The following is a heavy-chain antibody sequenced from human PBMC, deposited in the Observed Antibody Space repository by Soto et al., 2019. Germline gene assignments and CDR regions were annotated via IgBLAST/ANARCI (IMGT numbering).Heavy chain of an antibody. V-gene: IGHV4-59*01. CDR3: ARGGNRYSNTASGVGGFDF. CDR2: IYYTGTT. CDR1: GVSISSSY. J-gene: IGHJ4*02. D-gene: IGHD5-12*01. Sequence: PSETLSLTCTVSGVSISSSYWSWIRQSPGTGLEWIGYIYYTGTTNYNPSLKRRVTISLDTAKNQFSLNVNSLTTADTAVYFCARGGNRYSNTASGVGGFDFWGQGTLVTGSS.